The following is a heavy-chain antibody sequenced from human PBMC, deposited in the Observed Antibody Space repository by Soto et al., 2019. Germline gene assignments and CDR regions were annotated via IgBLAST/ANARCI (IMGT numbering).Heavy chain of an antibody. CDR1: GFTFSSYG. Sequence: GGSLRLSCAASGFTFSSYGMHWVRQAPGKGLEWVAVISYDGSNKYYADSVKGRFTISRDNSKNTLYLQMNSLRAEDTAVYYCSKDSELQQFSFSFRYSFD. CDR2: ISYDGSNK. D-gene: IGHD1-7*01. V-gene: IGHV3-30*18. J-gene: IGHJ2*01. CDR3: SKDSELQQFSFSFRYSFD.